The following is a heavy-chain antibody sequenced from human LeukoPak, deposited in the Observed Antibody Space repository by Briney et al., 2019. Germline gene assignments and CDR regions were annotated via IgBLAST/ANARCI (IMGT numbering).Heavy chain of an antibody. J-gene: IGHJ3*02. CDR1: GFTFSSYA. Sequence: GGSLRLSCAASGFTFSSYAMHWVRQAPGKGLEWVAFISYDGSNKYYADSVKGRFTISRDNSKNTLYLQMNSLRAEDTAVYYCARASGIDAFDIWGQGTMVTVSS. CDR3: ARASGIDAFDI. D-gene: IGHD1-26*01. CDR2: ISYDGSNK. V-gene: IGHV3-30-3*01.